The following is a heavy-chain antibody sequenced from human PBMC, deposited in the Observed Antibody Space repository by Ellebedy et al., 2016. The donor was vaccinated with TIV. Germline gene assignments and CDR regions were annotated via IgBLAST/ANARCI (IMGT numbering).Heavy chain of an antibody. CDR3: AGDRAPIGRNWYFDL. J-gene: IGHJ2*01. D-gene: IGHD5-24*01. CDR1: GGTFSTYA. V-gene: IGHV1-69*13. Sequence: AASVKVSCKASGGTFSTYAISWARQAPGQGLEWLGGTITMFGTANFAQRFQGRVTITADESRSTAYMELSSLRSEDTAVYYCAGDRAPIGRNWYFDLWGRGTLVTVSS. CDR2: TITMFGTA.